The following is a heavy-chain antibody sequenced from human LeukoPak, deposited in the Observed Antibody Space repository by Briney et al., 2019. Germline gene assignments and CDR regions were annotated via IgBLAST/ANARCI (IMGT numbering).Heavy chain of an antibody. Sequence: ASVKVSCKAAGYTFSGNLMYWGRQAPGQGVEWMGWINPYNGDTNYAQKFQGRVTLTRDTSISTAYMELRSLTSDDTAVYYCARTRGSHISMAYLHYWGQGTLVTVSS. V-gene: IGHV1-2*02. CDR3: ARTRGSHISMAYLHY. CDR2: INPYNGDT. CDR1: GYTFSGNL. D-gene: IGHD2/OR15-2a*01. J-gene: IGHJ4*02.